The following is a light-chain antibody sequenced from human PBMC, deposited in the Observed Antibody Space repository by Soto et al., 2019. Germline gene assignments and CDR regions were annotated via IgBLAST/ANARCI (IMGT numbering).Light chain of an antibody. CDR2: EAS. CDR1: QNINTW. V-gene: IGKV1-12*01. Sequence: DIQMTQSPSSVSASVGDRVTITCRASQNINTWLAWYQQKPGRAPKLLISEASSLQSGVPSRFSGSGSGTDFSLTISTLQPEDFATYYSQLAYRVPFTFGPGTKVDIK. CDR3: QLAYRVPFT. J-gene: IGKJ3*01.